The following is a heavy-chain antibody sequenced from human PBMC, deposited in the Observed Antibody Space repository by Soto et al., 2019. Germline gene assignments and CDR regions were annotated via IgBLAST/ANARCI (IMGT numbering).Heavy chain of an antibody. CDR1: GDTFGRFT. D-gene: IGHD4-4*01. CDR3: ARDPSTINKLVGVWFDP. V-gene: IGHV1-69*13. Sequence: SVKVSCKASGDTFGRFTINWVRQAPGQGLEWMGGIKPISDITNYAQRFQGRVTFTADASTSTVYLELSSLRSEDTAMYYCARDPSTINKLVGVWFDPWGQGTLVTVSS. CDR2: IKPISDIT. J-gene: IGHJ5*02.